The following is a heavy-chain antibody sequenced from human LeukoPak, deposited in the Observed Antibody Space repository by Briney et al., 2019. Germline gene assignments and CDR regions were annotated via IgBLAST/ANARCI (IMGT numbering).Heavy chain of an antibody. Sequence: GGSLRLSCAASGFTFSSYGMHWVRQAPGKGLEWVAFIQNDGNNKKYADSVKGRFTISRDNSKNTLCLQMNSLTAEDTAVYYCARDWGTSSLYLVNWGQGTLVTVSS. V-gene: IGHV3-30*02. D-gene: IGHD6-6*01. CDR2: IQNDGNNK. CDR1: GFTFSSYG. J-gene: IGHJ4*02. CDR3: ARDWGTSSLYLVN.